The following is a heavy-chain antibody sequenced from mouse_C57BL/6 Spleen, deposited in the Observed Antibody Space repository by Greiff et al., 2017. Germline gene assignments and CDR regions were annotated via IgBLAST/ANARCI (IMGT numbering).Heavy chain of an antibody. D-gene: IGHD1-1*01. CDR1: GFSLTSYG. Sequence: VQLQQPGPGLVQPSQSLSITCTVSGFSLTSYGVHWVRQSPGKGLEWLGVIWRGGITDNTAAFISRLSISKDNSKSQVFFKMNSLQADDTAIYYCARNGPQDYGSSSFDYWGQGTTLTVAS. V-gene: IGHV2-2*01. J-gene: IGHJ2*01. CDR3: ARNGPQDYGSSSFDY. CDR2: IWRGGIT.